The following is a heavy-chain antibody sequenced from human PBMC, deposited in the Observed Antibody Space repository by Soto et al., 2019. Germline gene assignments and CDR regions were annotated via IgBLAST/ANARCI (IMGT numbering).Heavy chain of an antibody. CDR3: ARRGDTNWYFDY. Sequence: SETLSLTCTVSGGSISGYYWSWIRQPPGKGLEWIGYINYSGSTNYNPSLKSRVTISGDTSKTQFSLKLSSVTAADTAVYLCARRGDTNWYFDYWGQGTLVTVSS. J-gene: IGHJ4*02. CDR1: GGSISGYY. D-gene: IGHD1-1*01. CDR2: INYSGST. V-gene: IGHV4-59*08.